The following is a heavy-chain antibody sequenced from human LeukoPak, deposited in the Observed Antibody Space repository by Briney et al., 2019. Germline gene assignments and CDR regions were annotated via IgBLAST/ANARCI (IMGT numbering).Heavy chain of an antibody. CDR1: GGSFSGYY. Sequence: SETLSLTCAVYGGSFSGYYWSWIRQPPGKGLEWIGEINHSGSTNYNPSLKSRVTISVDTSKNQFSLKLSSVTAADTAVYYCARRRYSYGYMFSGWFDPWGQGTLVTVSS. CDR2: INHSGST. CDR3: ARRRYSYGYMFSGWFDP. V-gene: IGHV4-34*01. J-gene: IGHJ5*02. D-gene: IGHD5-18*01.